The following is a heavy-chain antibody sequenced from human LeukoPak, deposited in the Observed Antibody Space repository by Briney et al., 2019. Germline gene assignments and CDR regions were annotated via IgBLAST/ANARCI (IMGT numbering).Heavy chain of an antibody. CDR3: ARDRLYSSSSEDY. Sequence: GGSLRLSCAASGFTFSSYAMSWVRQAPGKGLEWVSGISGSGGSTYYADSVKGRFTISRDNSKNTLYLQMNSLRAEDTAVYYCARDRLYSSSSEDYWGQGILVTVSS. D-gene: IGHD6-6*01. CDR1: GFTFSSYA. J-gene: IGHJ4*02. V-gene: IGHV3-23*01. CDR2: ISGSGGST.